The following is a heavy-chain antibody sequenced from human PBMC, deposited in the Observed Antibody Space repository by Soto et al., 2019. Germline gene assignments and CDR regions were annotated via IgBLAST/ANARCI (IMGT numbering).Heavy chain of an antibody. Sequence: QVQLVQSGAEVKKPGASVKVSCKASGYTFTHYYIHWVRQAPGQGLEWMGIINPNGGSTTYAQKFRARFTMTRDTSTSTVYMELSSLRSEDSAVHYCATSVNSAMAFDYWGQGTLVTVSS. CDR2: INPNGGST. CDR3: ATSVNSAMAFDY. D-gene: IGHD5-18*01. J-gene: IGHJ4*02. CDR1: GYTFTHYY. V-gene: IGHV1-46*01.